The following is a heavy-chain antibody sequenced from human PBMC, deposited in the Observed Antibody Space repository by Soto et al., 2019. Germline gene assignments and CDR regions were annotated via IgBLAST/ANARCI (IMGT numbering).Heavy chain of an antibody. CDR2: IYYSGST. V-gene: IGHV4-39*01. CDR1: GGSISSSSYY. Sequence: SETLSLTCTVSGGSISSSSYYWGWIRQPPGKGLEWIGSIYYSGSTYYNPSLKSRVTISVDTSKNQFSLKLSSVTAADTAVYYCARHLQQWPTSYYFDYWGQGTLVTVSS. D-gene: IGHD6-19*01. CDR3: ARHLQQWPTSYYFDY. J-gene: IGHJ4*02.